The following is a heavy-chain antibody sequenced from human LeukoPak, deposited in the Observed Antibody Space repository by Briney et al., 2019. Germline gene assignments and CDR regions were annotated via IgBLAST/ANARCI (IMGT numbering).Heavy chain of an antibody. D-gene: IGHD5-18*01. Sequence: GESLKISCKGSGYTFTNYWIGWVRQMPGKGMEWMGNTYPNDSDSRYSPSFQGLVTMSVDKSISTAYLQWSSLKASDTAMYYCARHRGYNYGYSDYWGQGTLVTVSS. CDR1: GYTFTNYW. CDR2: TYPNDSDS. J-gene: IGHJ4*02. V-gene: IGHV5-51*01. CDR3: ARHRGYNYGYSDY.